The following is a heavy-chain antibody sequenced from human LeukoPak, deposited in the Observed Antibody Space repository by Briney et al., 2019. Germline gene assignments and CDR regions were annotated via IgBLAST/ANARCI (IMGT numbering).Heavy chain of an antibody. CDR3: ATFGLVAALDL. CDR1: GFTFSTYW. V-gene: IGHV3-74*01. D-gene: IGHD5-12*01. Sequence: GGSLRLSCAASGFTFSTYWMHWVRQAPGKGLVWVSRINGDGGSRNYADSVKGRFSISRDHAKNLVYLQMNSLRAEDTAVYYCATFGLVAALDLWGQGTLVTVSS. CDR2: INGDGGSR. J-gene: IGHJ4*02.